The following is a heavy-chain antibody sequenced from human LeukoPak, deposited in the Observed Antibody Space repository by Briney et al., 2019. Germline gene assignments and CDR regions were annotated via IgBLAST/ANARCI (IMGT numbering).Heavy chain of an antibody. J-gene: IGHJ3*02. CDR1: GFTFSGYG. D-gene: IGHD3-22*01. Sequence: GGSLRLSCEPSGFTFSGYGIHWVRQAPGKGLEWVAFSRYDGSTKYYADSVKGRFTISTDNSKNTLYPQMNSLRAEDTAVYYCANFNPTGYYDTSGYYGFDIWGQGTMVTVS. CDR2: SRYDGSTK. CDR3: ANFNPTGYYDTSGYYGFDI. V-gene: IGHV3-30*02.